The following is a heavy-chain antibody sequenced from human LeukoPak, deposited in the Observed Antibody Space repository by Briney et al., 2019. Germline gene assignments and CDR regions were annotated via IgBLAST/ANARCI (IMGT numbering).Heavy chain of an antibody. D-gene: IGHD6-13*01. V-gene: IGHV4-39*07. CDR1: GGSISSSSYY. J-gene: IGHJ5*02. CDR3: ARVLGGYLRHWFDP. CDR2: IYYSGST. Sequence: SETLSLTCTVSGGSISSSSYYWGWIRQPPGKGLEWIGSIYYSGSTYYNPSLKSRVTISVDTSKNQFSLKLSSVTAADTAVYYCARVLGGYLRHWFDPWGQGTLVTVSS.